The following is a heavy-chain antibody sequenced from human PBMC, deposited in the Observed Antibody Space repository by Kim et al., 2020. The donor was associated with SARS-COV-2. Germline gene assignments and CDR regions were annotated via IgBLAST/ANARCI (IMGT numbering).Heavy chain of an antibody. CDR3: AREQFGDVHHLASV. D-gene: IGHD2-21*02. CDR1: GYTFSGYY. Sequence: ASVKVSCKATGYTFSGYYLHWVRQTPRQGLEWMGWNDPNSGATNYAQNFQGRVTMTVDSSITTAYMELSNLRFDDTATYFCAREQFGDVHHLASVWGQGTLVIVSS. V-gene: IGHV1-2*02. CDR2: NDPNSGAT. J-gene: IGHJ4*02.